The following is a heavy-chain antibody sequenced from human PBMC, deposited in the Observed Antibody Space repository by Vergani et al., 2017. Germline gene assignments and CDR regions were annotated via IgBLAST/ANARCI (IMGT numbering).Heavy chain of an antibody. CDR3: AGIVVQRFDY. J-gene: IGHJ4*02. CDR1: GYSFTSYW. D-gene: IGHD3-22*01. CDR2: IIPIFGTA. V-gene: IGHV1-69*01. Sequence: VQLVQSGAEVKKPGESLKISCKGSGYSFTSYWISWVRQAPGQGLEWMGGIIPIFGTANYAQKFQGRVTITADESTSTAYMELSSLRSEDTAVYYCAGIVVQRFDYWGQGTLVTVSS.